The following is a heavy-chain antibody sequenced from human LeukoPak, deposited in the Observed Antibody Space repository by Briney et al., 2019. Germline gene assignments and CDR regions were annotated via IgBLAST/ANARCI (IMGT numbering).Heavy chain of an antibody. V-gene: IGHV1-69*04. CDR2: IIPILGIA. CDR1: VGTFRSYA. D-gene: IGHD3-22*01. J-gene: IGHJ4*02. Sequence: SVKVSCKASVGTFRSYAISWVRQAPGQGLEWMGMIIPILGIANYAQKFQGRVTITADKSTSTAYMELSSLISEDAAVYYCARDKLYDSSGYYEVCFDYWGRGTLVTVSS. CDR3: ARDKLYDSSGYYEVCFDY.